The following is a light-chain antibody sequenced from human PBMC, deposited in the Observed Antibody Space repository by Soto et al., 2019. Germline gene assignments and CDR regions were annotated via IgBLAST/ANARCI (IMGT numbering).Light chain of an antibody. CDR1: QSVSSY. V-gene: IGKV3-11*01. CDR3: QQRSNWPIT. J-gene: IGKJ5*01. Sequence: EIVLTQSPATLSLSPGERATLSCRASQSVSSYLAWYQQKPGQAPRLLIYDASNRATGIPSRFSGSGSGTDFTLTISSLHPEDFPVYYCQQRSNWPITFGQGTRLEIK. CDR2: DAS.